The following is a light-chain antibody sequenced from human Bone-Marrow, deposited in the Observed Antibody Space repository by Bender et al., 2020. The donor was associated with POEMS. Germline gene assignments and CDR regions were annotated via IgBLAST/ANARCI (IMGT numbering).Light chain of an antibody. CDR1: SSNTGSGYD. J-gene: IGLJ1*01. CDR2: GNT. V-gene: IGLV1-40*01. CDR3: LSHDSSVSGYV. Sequence: QSVLTQPPSVSGAPGQRVTISCTGSSSNTGSGYDINWYQHLPGTAPKLLIYGNTNRPSGVPDRFSGSKSGTSASLAITGLQAEDEADYYCLSHDSSVSGYVFGTGTKVTVL.